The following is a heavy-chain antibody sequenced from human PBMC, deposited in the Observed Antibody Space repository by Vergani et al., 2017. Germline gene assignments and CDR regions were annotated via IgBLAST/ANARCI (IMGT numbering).Heavy chain of an antibody. Sequence: QVQLVQSGAEVKKPGASVKVSCKASGYTFTSYAMHWVRQAAGQRLEWMGWINAGNGNTKYSQKFQGRVTITRDTSASTAYMELSSLRSEDTAVYYCARALYCSSTSCYKYYYYGMDVWGQGTTVTVSS. CDR3: ARALYCSSTSCYKYYYYGMDV. CDR2: INAGNGNT. D-gene: IGHD2-2*02. J-gene: IGHJ6*02. CDR1: GYTFTSYA. V-gene: IGHV1-3*01.